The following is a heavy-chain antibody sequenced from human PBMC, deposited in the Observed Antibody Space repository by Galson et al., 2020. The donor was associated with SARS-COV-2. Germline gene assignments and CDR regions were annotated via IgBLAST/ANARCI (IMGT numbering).Heavy chain of an antibody. CDR2: IDPSDSDI. D-gene: IGHD3-10*01. CDR1: GYNYTNYL. CDR3: AVETGPVYYYFDY. Sequence: HGESLKISCKGSGYNYTNYLINWVRHTPGKGLEWMGRIDPSDSDINYSPSFQGHVTISVDKSSSTAYLQWSSLKASDTAMYYCAVETGPVYYYFDYWGQGTLVTVSS. V-gene: IGHV5-10-1*01. J-gene: IGHJ4*02.